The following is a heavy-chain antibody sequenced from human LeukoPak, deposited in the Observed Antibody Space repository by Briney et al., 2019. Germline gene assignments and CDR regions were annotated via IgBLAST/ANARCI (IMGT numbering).Heavy chain of an antibody. D-gene: IGHD3-10*01. Sequence: GGSLRLSCAASGFTFSGYGMHWVRQAPGKGLEGVAVISYDGSNKYYADSVKGRFTISRDNSKNTLYLQMNSLRAEDTAVYYCAKDFSLGHYYGPGSHHWAKGTLVRVSS. CDR1: GFTFSGYG. J-gene: IGHJ1*01. CDR3: AKDFSLGHYYGPGSHH. V-gene: IGHV3-30*18. CDR2: ISYDGSNK.